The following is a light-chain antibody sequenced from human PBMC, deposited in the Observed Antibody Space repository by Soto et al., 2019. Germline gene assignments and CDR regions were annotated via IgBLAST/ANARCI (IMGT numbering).Light chain of an antibody. CDR2: EVS. J-gene: IGLJ1*01. CDR3: SSYAGSNNTYV. V-gene: IGLV2-8*01. Sequence: QSLLTQPPSASGSPGQSGTISCTGTSSDVDDNNYVSWYQQHPGKAPKLMIYEVSKRPSGVPDRFSGSKSGNTASLTVSGLQAEDEADYYCSSYAGSNNTYVFGTGTKVTV. CDR1: SSDVDDNNY.